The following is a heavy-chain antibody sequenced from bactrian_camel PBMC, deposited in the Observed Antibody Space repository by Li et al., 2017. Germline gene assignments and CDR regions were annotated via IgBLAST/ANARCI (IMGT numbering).Heavy chain of an antibody. CDR1: GHTDNVNY. J-gene: IGHJ4*01. CDR3: ASTSAGFMTHMRALDVRTYND. CDR2: ISTANAVT. V-gene: IGHV3S54*01. Sequence: HVQLVESGGGSVQAGGSLRLSCVASGHTDNVNYMAWYRQAPGKEREGVAAISTANAVTYYADSVKGRFTISQDTAKNTMFLQVNSLKPEDTAMYYCASTSAGFMTHMRALDVRTYNDWGQGTQVTVS. D-gene: IGHD3*01.